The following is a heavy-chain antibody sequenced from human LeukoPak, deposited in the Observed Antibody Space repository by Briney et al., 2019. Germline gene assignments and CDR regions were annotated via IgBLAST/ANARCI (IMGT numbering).Heavy chain of an antibody. V-gene: IGHV3-74*01. Sequence: GGSLKLSCEASGFTFSSYWMHWVRQIPGKGLMWVSRIESNGLTLYADSVRDRFTISRDNGKNTLYLQMNSLRAEDTAVYYCARDSRIDYSFYYFDYWGQGTLVTVSS. CDR2: IESNGLT. D-gene: IGHD2-21*01. J-gene: IGHJ4*02. CDR1: GFTFSSYW. CDR3: ARDSRIDYSFYYFDY.